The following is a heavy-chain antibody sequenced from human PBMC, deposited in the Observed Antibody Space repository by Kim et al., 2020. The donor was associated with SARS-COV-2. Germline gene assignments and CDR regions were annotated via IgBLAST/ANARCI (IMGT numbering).Heavy chain of an antibody. CDR3: ARHAAGWGATEGNWFDP. CDR2: IYYSGST. D-gene: IGHD1-26*01. V-gene: IGHV4-59*08. CDR1: GGSISSYY. Sequence: SETLSLTCTVSGGSISSYYWSWIRQPPGKGLEWIGYIYYSGSTNYNPSLKSRVTISVDTSKNQFSLKLSSVTAADTAVYYCARHAAGWGATEGNWFDPWGQGTLVTVSS. J-gene: IGHJ5*02.